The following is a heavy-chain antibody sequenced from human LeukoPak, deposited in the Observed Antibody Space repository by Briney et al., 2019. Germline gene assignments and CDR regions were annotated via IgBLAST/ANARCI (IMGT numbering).Heavy chain of an antibody. J-gene: IGHJ4*01. CDR1: GFTFSGHY. V-gene: IGHV1-2*02. D-gene: IGHD2-21*02. CDR3: VREGNELLSKNFDY. Sequence: SASVKVSCKASGFTFSGHYIHWVRQAPGQGLEGMGYINPHSGGTSSPQKFQGRVTMTTDTSISAVYMELSSLTSDDTAMYYCVREGNELLSKNFDYWGQGSLVTVSS. CDR2: INPHSGGT.